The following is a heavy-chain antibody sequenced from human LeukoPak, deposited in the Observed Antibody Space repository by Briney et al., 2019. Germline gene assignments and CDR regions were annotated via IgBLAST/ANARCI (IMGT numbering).Heavy chain of an antibody. V-gene: IGHV3-30-3*01. CDR3: ARNSGSYFYYYYYMDV. CDR1: GFTFSSYA. CDR2: ISYDGSNK. D-gene: IGHD1-26*01. Sequence: GRSLRLSCAASGFTFSSYAMHWVRQAPGKGLEWVAVISYDGSNKYYADSVKGRFTISRDNSKNTLYLQMNSLRAEDTAVYYCARNSGSYFYYYYYMDVWGKGTTVTVSS. J-gene: IGHJ6*03.